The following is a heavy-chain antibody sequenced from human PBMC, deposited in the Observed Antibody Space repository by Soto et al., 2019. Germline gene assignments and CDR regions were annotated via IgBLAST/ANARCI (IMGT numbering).Heavy chain of an antibody. CDR3: ARGDHYNSFLFQH. CDR2: ISSSSGSI. CDR1: GFAFSAYS. D-gene: IGHD1-1*01. V-gene: IGHV3-48*01. Sequence: EVQLVESGGGLVQPGGSLRLSCAASGFAFSAYSMNWVRQAPGRGLEWVSYISSSSGSIYYADSVKGRFTISRDNAKSSLYLQVNILRAEDTDVYFCARGDHYNSFLFQHWGQGTLVVVSS. J-gene: IGHJ1*01.